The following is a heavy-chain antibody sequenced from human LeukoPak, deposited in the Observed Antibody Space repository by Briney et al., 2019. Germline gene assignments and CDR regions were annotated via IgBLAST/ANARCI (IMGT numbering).Heavy chain of an antibody. J-gene: IGHJ5*02. V-gene: IGHV3-66*01. CDR2: IYSGGST. CDR3: ARGHRNYFGSGNYYTKVDVRFDP. D-gene: IGHD3-10*01. CDR1: GFTVTSNY. Sequence: AGGSLTLSCEASGFTVTSNYMSWVRQAPGKGLEWVSVIYSGGSTFHADSVKGRFTISRDNSKNTVDLQMNSLRGEDTAVYYCARGHRNYFGSGNYYTKVDVRFDPWGQGTLVTVSS.